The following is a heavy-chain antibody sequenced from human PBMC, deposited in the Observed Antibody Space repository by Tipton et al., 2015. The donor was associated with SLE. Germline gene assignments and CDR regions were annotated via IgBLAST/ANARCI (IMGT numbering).Heavy chain of an antibody. V-gene: IGHV4-4*02. CDR3: ARELVGATYFDY. D-gene: IGHD1-26*01. CDR1: GGSISSSNW. CDR2: IYHSGST. Sequence: LRLSCAVSGGSISSSNWWSWVRQPPGKGLEWIGEIYHSGSTNYNPSLKSRVTISIDKSKSHFSLELNSVTAADTAVYYCARELVGATYFDYWGQGTLVTVSS. J-gene: IGHJ4*02.